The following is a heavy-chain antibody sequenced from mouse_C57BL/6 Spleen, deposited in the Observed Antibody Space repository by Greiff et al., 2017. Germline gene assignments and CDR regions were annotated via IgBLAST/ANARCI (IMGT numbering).Heavy chain of an antibody. CDR2: IDPSDSYT. Sequence: QVQLQQPGAELVMPGALVKLSCKASGYTFTSYWMHWVKQRPGQGLEWIGEIDPSDSYTNYNQKFKGKSTLTVDKSSSTAYMQLSSLTSEDSAVYYCARRGYGYFDVWGTGTTVTVSS. J-gene: IGHJ1*03. CDR1: GYTFTSYW. V-gene: IGHV1-69*01. CDR3: ARRGYGYFDV.